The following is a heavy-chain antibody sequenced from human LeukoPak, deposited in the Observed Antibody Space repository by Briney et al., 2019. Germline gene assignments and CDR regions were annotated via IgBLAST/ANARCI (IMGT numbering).Heavy chain of an antibody. V-gene: IGHV4-59*01. CDR1: GGSISSYY. CDR2: IYYSGST. Sequence: SETLSLTCTVSGGSISSYYWIWIRQPPGKGLEWIGYIYYSGSTNYNPSLKSRVTISVDTSKNQFSLKLSSVTAADSAVYYCARVEAAGIDYWGQGTLVTVSS. J-gene: IGHJ4*02. D-gene: IGHD6-13*01. CDR3: ARVEAAGIDY.